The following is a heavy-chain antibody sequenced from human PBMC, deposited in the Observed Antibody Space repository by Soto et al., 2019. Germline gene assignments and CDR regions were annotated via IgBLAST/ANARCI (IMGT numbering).Heavy chain of an antibody. J-gene: IGHJ4*02. D-gene: IGHD4-17*01. V-gene: IGHV4-39*01. CDR1: GGSIISSSYY. Sequence: SETLSLTCTVAGGSIISSSYYCGWIRQPPGKGLEWIGSIYYSGSTYYNPSLKSRVTISVDTSKNQFSLKLSSVTAADTAVYYCASLGSATVGYWGQGTLVTVSS. CDR2: IYYSGST. CDR3: ASLGSATVGY.